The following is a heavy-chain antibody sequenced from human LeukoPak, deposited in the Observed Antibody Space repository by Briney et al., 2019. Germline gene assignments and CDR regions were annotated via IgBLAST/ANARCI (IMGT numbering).Heavy chain of an antibody. Sequence: SETLSLTCAVYGGSFSGYYWSWIRQPPGKGLEWIGEINHSGSTNYNPSLKSRVTISVDTSKNQFSLKLSSVTAADTAVYYCARLIWFGELLGSHDYWGQGTLVTVSS. CDR3: ARLIWFGELLGSHDY. V-gene: IGHV4-34*01. CDR1: GGSFSGYY. J-gene: IGHJ4*02. D-gene: IGHD3-10*01. CDR2: INHSGST.